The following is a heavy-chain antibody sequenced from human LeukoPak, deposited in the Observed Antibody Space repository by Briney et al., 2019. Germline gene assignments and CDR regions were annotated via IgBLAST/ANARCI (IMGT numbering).Heavy chain of an antibody. V-gene: IGHV3-23*01. CDR3: AKEYSVRNQFDH. CDR1: GFTFSSYG. J-gene: IGHJ4*02. D-gene: IGHD1-14*01. Sequence: GGSLRLSCAASGFTFSSYGMNWVRQAPGKGLEWVSVISGSGGNTYYADSVKGRFTISRDNSKNTLYLQMNSLRAEDTAVYYCAKEYSVRNQFDHWGQGTLVAVSS. CDR2: ISGSGGNT.